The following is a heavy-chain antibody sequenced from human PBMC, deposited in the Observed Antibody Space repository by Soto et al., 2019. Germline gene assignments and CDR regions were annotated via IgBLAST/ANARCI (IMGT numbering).Heavy chain of an antibody. CDR2: IYYSGST. CDR3: ASHSQDYGGAYWYFDL. D-gene: IGHD4-17*01. Sequence: QVQLQESGPGLVKPSETLSLTCTVSGGSISRYYWSWIRQPPGKGLEWIAYIYYSGSTNYNPSLKSRVTISXVTXKXXFSLYLNSVTAADTAVYYCASHSQDYGGAYWYFDLWGRGTLVTVSS. CDR1: GGSISRYY. J-gene: IGHJ2*01. V-gene: IGHV4-59*08.